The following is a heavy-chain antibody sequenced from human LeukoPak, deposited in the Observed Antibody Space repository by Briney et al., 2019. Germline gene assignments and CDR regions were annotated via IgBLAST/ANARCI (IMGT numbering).Heavy chain of an antibody. J-gene: IGHJ6*02. V-gene: IGHV4-59*08. CDR1: GGSISGYY. Sequence: SETLSLTCTVSGGSISGYYWSWIRQSPGEGLEWIGYVHYSGNTHYNPYLKSRVTISVDTSKNQFSLTLTTVTAADTAVFYCARLEAALSTGGMDVWGHGTTVTVSS. CDR2: VHYSGNT. CDR3: ARLEAALSTGGMDV. D-gene: IGHD6-6*01.